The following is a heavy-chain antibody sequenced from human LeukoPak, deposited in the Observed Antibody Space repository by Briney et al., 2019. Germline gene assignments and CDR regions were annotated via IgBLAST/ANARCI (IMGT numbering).Heavy chain of an antibody. D-gene: IGHD5-18*01. CDR2: IKQDGSEE. CDR1: GFTITNYW. Sequence: PGGSLRLSGAASGFTITNYWMSWVRQAPGKGPEWVANIKQDGSEEYYADSVKGRFTISRDNGKNSLNLQMNSLRAEDTAVYYCARWAGVTDYWGQGTLVTVSS. V-gene: IGHV3-7*01. CDR3: ARWAGVTDY. J-gene: IGHJ4*02.